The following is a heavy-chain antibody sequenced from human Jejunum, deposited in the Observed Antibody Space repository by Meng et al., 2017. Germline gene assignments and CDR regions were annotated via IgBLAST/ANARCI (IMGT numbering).Heavy chain of an antibody. V-gene: IGHV4-39*07. CDR3: ARYSRYVGWLDP. J-gene: IGHJ5*02. CDR1: GDSTTSNNYL. D-gene: IGHD6-13*01. CDR2: IDYSGTT. Sequence: QLHFKDSRPDLCDPSETLSPTCTVSGDSTTSNNYLWGWIRQPPGKGLEWIGTIDYSGTTYYNPSLKSRVTITLGTSKNQISLKVTSVTAAETAVYYCARYSRYVGWLDPWGQGTLVTVSS.